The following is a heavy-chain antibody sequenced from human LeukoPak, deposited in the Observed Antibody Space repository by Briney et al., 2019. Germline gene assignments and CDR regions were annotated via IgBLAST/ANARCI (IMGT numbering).Heavy chain of an antibody. V-gene: IGHV3-74*01. CDR1: GFTFSSSW. J-gene: IGHJ6*02. CDR2: ISRDGSIT. CDR3: AKGVDYYYGMDV. Sequence: GGPLRLSCAASGFTFSSSWMHWVRHVPGEGLAWVSRISRDGSITNYADSVKGRFTISRDNAKNTVYLQMNSLRAEDTAVYYCAKGVDYYYGMDVWGQGTTVTVSS.